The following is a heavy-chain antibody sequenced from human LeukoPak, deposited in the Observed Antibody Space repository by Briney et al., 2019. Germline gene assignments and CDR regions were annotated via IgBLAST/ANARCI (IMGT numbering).Heavy chain of an antibody. D-gene: IGHD3-3*01. CDR1: GFTFSSYG. CDR2: ISSSSTI. Sequence: PGGSLRLSCAASGFTFSSYGMNWVRQAPGKGLEWVSYISSSSTIYYADSVKGRFTISRDNAKNSLYLQMNSLRAEDTAVYYCARDSPDVWSGYADYWGQGTLVTVSS. J-gene: IGHJ4*02. CDR3: ARDSPDVWSGYADY. V-gene: IGHV3-48*01.